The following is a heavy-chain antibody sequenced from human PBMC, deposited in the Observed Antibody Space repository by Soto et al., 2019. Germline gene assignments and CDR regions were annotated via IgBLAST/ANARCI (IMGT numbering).Heavy chain of an antibody. CDR1: GGTFSSYT. CDR3: AREGLQYDFWRTQFNWFDP. J-gene: IGHJ5*02. CDR2: IIPILGIA. Sequence: GASVKVSCKASGGTFSSYTISWVRQAPGQGLEWMGRIIPILGIANYAQKFQGRVTITADKSTSTAYMELSSLRSEDTAVYYCAREGLQYDFWRTQFNWFDPWGQGTLVTVSS. D-gene: IGHD3-3*01. V-gene: IGHV1-69*04.